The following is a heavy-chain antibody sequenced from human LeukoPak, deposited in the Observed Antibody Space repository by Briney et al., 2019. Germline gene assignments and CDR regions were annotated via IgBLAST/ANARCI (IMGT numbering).Heavy chain of an antibody. D-gene: IGHD2-15*01. CDR3: AKDSIYCSGGSCYWQGHYYYYMDV. CDR1: GFTLNSYA. J-gene: IGHJ6*03. CDR2: VSGSGDTT. Sequence: GGYLRLSCVASGFTLNSYAMTWVRQAPGKGLEWVADVSGSGDTTDYADSVKGRFTISRDNSKKTLFLQMNSLRAEDTAVYYCAKDSIYCSGGSCYWQGHYYYYMDVWGNGTTVTVSS. V-gene: IGHV3-23*01.